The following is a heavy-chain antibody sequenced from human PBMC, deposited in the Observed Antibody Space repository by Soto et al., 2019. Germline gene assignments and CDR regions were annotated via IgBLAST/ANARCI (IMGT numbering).Heavy chain of an antibody. V-gene: IGHV3-23*01. D-gene: IGHD2-21*02. CDR2: ISGSGGST. CDR1: GFTFSSYA. J-gene: IGHJ6*02. Sequence: GGSLRLSCAASGFTFSSYAMSWVRQAPGKGLEWVSAISGSGGSTYYADSLKGRFTISRDNSKNTLYLQMNSLRAEDTAVYYCAKGLSYCGGDCPSYYCMDVWGQGTTVTVSS. CDR3: AKGLSYCGGDCPSYYCMDV.